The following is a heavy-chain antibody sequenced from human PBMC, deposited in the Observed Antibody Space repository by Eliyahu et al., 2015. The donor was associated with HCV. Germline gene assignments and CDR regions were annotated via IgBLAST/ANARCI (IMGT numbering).Heavy chain of an antibody. Sequence: QVQLVQSGAEVKKPGSSVKVSCKASGGTXSSYAISWVRQAPGQGLEWMGGIIPIXGTANYAQKFQGRXTITADESTSTAYMELSSLRSEDTAVYYCARGPGGVVVVAATRGPFDYWGQGTLVTVSS. CDR1: GGTXSSYA. CDR2: IIPIXGTA. V-gene: IGHV1-69*01. CDR3: ARGPGGVVVVAATRGPFDY. D-gene: IGHD2-15*01. J-gene: IGHJ4*02.